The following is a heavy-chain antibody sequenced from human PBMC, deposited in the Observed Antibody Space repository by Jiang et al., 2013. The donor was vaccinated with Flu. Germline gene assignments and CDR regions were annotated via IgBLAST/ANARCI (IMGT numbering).Heavy chain of an antibody. CDR2: IYHSGST. V-gene: IGHV4-4*02. CDR3: ARDPVAAAGSPGAFDI. Sequence: SLTCAVSGGSISSSNWWSWVRQPHGKGLEWIGEIYHSGSTNYNPSLKSRVTISVDKSKNQFSLKLSSVTAADTAVYYCARDPVAAAGSPGAFDIWGQGTMVTVSS. J-gene: IGHJ3*02. D-gene: IGHD6-13*01. CDR1: GGSISSSNW.